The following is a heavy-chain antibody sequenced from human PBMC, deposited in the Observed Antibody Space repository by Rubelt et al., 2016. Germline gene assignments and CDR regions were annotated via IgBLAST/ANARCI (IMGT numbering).Heavy chain of an antibody. Sequence: QVQLQQWGAGLLKPSETLSLTCAVYGGSFSGYYWSWIRQPPGKGLEWIGEINHSGSTNYNPSLKSRVTISVDTSKNQFSLKLSSVTAADTAVYYCARHGPPFERRIDYWGQGTLVTVSS. CDR1: GGSFSGYY. CDR2: INHSGST. CDR3: ARHGPPFERRIDY. J-gene: IGHJ4*02. D-gene: IGHD2-8*01. V-gene: IGHV4-34*01.